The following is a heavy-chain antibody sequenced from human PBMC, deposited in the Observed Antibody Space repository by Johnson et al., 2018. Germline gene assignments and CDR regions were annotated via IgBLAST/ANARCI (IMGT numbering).Heavy chain of an antibody. J-gene: IGHJ3*02. V-gene: IGHV3-23*01. CDR2: ISRDSTTT. CDR3: ARLGDCGGGNCNSFDI. Sequence: EVQLLESGGGLAQPGGSQRLSCAASGFTLSSNAYAMSWVRQAPGKGLEWFSAISRDSTTTYYTDPVKGRFTISRDDSKNTPYLQMNSLRPEDTAIYYWARLGDCGGGNCNSFDIWGQGTMVTV. D-gene: IGHD2-15*01. CDR1: GFTLSSNAYA.